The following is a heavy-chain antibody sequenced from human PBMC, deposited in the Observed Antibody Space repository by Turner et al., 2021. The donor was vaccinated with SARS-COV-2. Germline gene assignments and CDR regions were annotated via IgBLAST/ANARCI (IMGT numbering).Heavy chain of an antibody. J-gene: IGHJ4*02. Sequence: QVQLVESGGGVVQPGKSLRLVCAASGFTFSSYAIHWVRQAPGKGLEWVAVISYDGTNKYYADSVKGRFTFSRDDSKNTLYLQMNSLRTEDTAVYYCARPLGGNYYRGLEYWGQGTLVTVSS. CDR3: ARPLGGNYYRGLEY. CDR1: GFTFSSYA. V-gene: IGHV3-30-3*01. CDR2: ISYDGTNK. D-gene: IGHD1-26*01.